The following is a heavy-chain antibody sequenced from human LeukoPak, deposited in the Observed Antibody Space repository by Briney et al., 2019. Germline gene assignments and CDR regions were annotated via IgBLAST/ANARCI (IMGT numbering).Heavy chain of an antibody. CDR1: GGSISGFY. CDR3: ARESREEMATIGWFDP. CDR2: IYYSGST. D-gene: IGHD5-24*01. V-gene: IGHV4-59*12. Sequence: SETLSLTCIVSGGSISGFYWSWFRQSPGKTLEWIGYIYYSGSTNYNPYLKSRVTISVDTSRNQFSLKLRSVTAADTAMYYCARESREEMATIGWFDPWGQGTLVTVSS. J-gene: IGHJ5*02.